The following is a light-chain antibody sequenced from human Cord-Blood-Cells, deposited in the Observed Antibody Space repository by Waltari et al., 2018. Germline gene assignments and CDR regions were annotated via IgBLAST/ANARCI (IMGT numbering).Light chain of an antibody. J-gene: IGKJ2*01. CDR3: QQSHSTPPGN. V-gene: IGKV1-39*01. CDR2: AAS. Sequence: DIQMTQSPSSLSASVGDRVTITCRASQSISSYLNWYQPKPGKAPKLLIYAASSLQSGVPSRFSGSGSGTDFTLTISSLQPEDFATYYCQQSHSTPPGNFGQGTKLEIK. CDR1: QSISSY.